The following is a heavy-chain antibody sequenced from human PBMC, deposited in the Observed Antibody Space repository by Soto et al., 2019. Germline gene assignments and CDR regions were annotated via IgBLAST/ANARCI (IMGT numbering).Heavy chain of an antibody. J-gene: IGHJ4*02. CDR2: ISSNGGST. Sequence: PGGSVRLSVSASGFTFISYAMHCVRQAPGKGLEYVSAISSNGGSTYYADSVKGRFTISRDNSKNTLYLQMSSLRAEDTAVYYCVTKSYYDFWSGYYAAYWAQGTLVTVSS. CDR1: GFTFISYA. CDR3: VTKSYYDFWSGYYAAY. D-gene: IGHD3-3*01. V-gene: IGHV3-64D*08.